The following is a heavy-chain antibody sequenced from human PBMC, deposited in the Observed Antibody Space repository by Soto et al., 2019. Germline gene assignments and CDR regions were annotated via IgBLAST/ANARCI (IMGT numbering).Heavy chain of an antibody. CDR2: IKGKTDGETT. J-gene: IGHJ4*02. CDR1: SVSHAW. D-gene: IGHD3-9*01. V-gene: IGHV3-15*01. CDR3: ILMDPYHSDYFATYGFDY. Sequence: SVSHAWMSWVRQVPGKGLEWVGHIKGKTDGETTDYAAPVRGSFTISRDESTDMLYLQMNSLKAEDTAVYYCILMDPYHSDYFATYGFDYWGQGTQVTVSS.